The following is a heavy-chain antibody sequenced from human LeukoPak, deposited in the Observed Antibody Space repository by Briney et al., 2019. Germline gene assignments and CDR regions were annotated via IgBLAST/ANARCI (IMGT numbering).Heavy chain of an antibody. Sequence: PGRSLRLSCAASGFTFDDYAMHWVRQAPGEGLEWGSGISWNSGSIGYADSVKGRFTISRDNAKNSLYLQMNSLRAEDTALYYCAKSRITMIVVLDYWGQGTLVTVSS. CDR2: ISWNSGSI. D-gene: IGHD3-22*01. CDR1: GFTFDDYA. J-gene: IGHJ4*02. V-gene: IGHV3-9*01. CDR3: AKSRITMIVVLDY.